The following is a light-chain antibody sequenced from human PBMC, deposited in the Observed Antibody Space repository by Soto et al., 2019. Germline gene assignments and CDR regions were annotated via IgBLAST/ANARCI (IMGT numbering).Light chain of an antibody. J-gene: IGKJ4*01. Sequence: DIQMTQSPSSLSAAVGDRVTFTCQASQDIYKYLNWFQQKPGKAPKSLIYGATSLQRGVPSRFSGSGGDTDFSLTISSLQPEDIATYYCQQYQRYPPSFGGGTKVEIK. CDR1: QDIYKY. V-gene: IGKV1-16*01. CDR3: QQYQRYPPS. CDR2: GAT.